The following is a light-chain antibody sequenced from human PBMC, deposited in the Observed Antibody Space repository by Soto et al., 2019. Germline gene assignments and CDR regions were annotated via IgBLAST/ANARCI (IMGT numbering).Light chain of an antibody. Sequence: EIVLTPSPGTLSLSPGERATLSCRASQSVSSSYLAWYQQKPGQAPRLLIYGASSRATGIPDRFSGSGSGTDFTLTISSLEPEDFAVYYCQQRSNWPITFGQGTRLEI. CDR2: GAS. CDR3: QQRSNWPIT. CDR1: QSVSSSY. J-gene: IGKJ5*01. V-gene: IGKV3D-20*02.